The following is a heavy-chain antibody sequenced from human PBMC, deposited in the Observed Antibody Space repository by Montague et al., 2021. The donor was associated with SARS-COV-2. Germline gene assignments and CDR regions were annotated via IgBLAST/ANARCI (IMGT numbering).Heavy chain of an antibody. Sequence: TLSLTCTVSGGSISSGGYYWSWIRQHPWKGLEWIGYIYYSGSTYYSPSLKSRVTISVDTSKNQFSLKLSSVTAADTAVYYCARLTAGYCSGGSCYWGTGFDYWGQGTLVTVSS. CDR1: GGSISSGGYY. CDR3: ARLTAGYCSGGSCYWGTGFDY. J-gene: IGHJ4*02. CDR2: IYYSGST. D-gene: IGHD2-15*01. V-gene: IGHV4-31*03.